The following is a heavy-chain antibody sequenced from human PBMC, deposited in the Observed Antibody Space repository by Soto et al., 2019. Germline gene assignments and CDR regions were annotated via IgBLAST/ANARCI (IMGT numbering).Heavy chain of an antibody. V-gene: IGHV3-66*01. CDR2: IYSGGST. J-gene: IGHJ6*03. Sequence: GGSLILSCAASGFTVSSNYMSWVRQAPGKGLEWVSVIYSGGSTYYADSVKGRFTISRDNSKNTLYLQMNSLRAEDTAVYYCAREEELTTVTTDYYYYMDVWGKGTTVTVSS. CDR1: GFTVSSNY. D-gene: IGHD4-17*01. CDR3: AREEELTTVTTDYYYYMDV.